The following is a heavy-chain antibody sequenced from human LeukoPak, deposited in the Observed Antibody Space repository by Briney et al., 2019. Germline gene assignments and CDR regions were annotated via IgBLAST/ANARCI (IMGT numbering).Heavy chain of an antibody. CDR1: GFTFNSYS. J-gene: IGHJ6*03. CDR3: ARDRYDLWRGYSSTYYSTDV. D-gene: IGHD3-3*01. Sequence: GGSLRPSCTASGFTFNSYSMNWVRQAPGMGMEWVSNIKHDGSEKYYVDPVRGRFTISRDNAADSLYLQVNSLRAEDTAVYYCARDRYDLWRGYSSTYYSTDVWGKGTTVIVSS. CDR2: IKHDGSEK. V-gene: IGHV3-7*01.